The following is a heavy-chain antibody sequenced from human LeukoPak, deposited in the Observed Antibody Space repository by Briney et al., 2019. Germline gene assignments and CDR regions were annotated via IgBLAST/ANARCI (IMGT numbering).Heavy chain of an antibody. J-gene: IGHJ5*02. Sequence: GGCLRLSCAASGFTFSSYEMNRVRQAPGEGVEWVSYISSSGSTIYYADSVKGRFTISRDNAKNSLYLQMNSLRAEDTAVYYCARDSGLDPWGQGTLVTVSS. CDR1: GFTFSSYE. V-gene: IGHV3-48*03. CDR2: ISSSGSTI. CDR3: ARDSGLDP.